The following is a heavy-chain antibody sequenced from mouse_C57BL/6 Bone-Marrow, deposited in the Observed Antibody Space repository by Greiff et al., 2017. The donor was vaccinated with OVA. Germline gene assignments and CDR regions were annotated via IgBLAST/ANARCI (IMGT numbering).Heavy chain of an antibody. CDR1: GYSFTGYF. CDR2: INPYNGDT. V-gene: IGHV1-37*01. J-gene: IGHJ4*01. CDR3: ARRGRLLPYYYAMDY. Sequence: EVQGVESGPELVKPGASVKISCKASGYSFTGYFMIWVKQSHGKSLEWIGRINPYNGDTFYNQKFKGKATLTVDKSSSTAHMELLSLTSEDFAVYYCARRGRLLPYYYAMDYWGQGTSVTVSS. D-gene: IGHD2-3*01.